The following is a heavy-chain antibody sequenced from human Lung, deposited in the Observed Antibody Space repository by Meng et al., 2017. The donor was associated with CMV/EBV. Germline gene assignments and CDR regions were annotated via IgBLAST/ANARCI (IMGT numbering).Heavy chain of an antibody. D-gene: IGHD3-10*02. V-gene: IGHV1-18*04. Sequence: NNYGLICVRQAPGKGLEWVGGISAYSGNTNYAQKIQDRVTMTTHTSSNTAYMELRSLRSGDTAIYYCARVVVHYYARGDNADYSDYWGQGTLVTVSS. CDR2: ISAYSGNT. J-gene: IGHJ4*02. CDR1: NNYG. CDR3: ARVVVHYYARGDNADYSDY.